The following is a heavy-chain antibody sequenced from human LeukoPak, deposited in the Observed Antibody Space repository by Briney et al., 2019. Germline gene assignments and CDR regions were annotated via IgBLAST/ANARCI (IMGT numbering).Heavy chain of an antibody. V-gene: IGHV3-21*04. CDR2: ISSSSSYI. J-gene: IGHJ4*02. CDR3: AAGGITGTTPFDY. CDR1: GFTFSSYS. D-gene: IGHD1-7*01. Sequence: GGSLRLSCAASGFTFSSYSMNWVRQAPGKGLEWVSSISSSSSYIYYADSVKGRFTISRDNSKNTLYLQMNSLRAEDTAVYYCAAGGITGTTPFDYWGQGTLVTVSS.